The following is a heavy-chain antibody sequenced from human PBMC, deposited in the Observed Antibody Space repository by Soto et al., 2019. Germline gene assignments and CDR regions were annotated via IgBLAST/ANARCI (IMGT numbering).Heavy chain of an antibody. V-gene: IGHV4-31*03. CDR2: IYYSGST. Sequence: QVQLQESGPGLVKPSQTLSLTCTVSGGSISSGGYYWSWIRQHPGKGLEWIGYIYYSGSTYYNPSLRSRLTRSVDTSKNQFSLKLSSVTASDTAVYYCARDVGSGGSGNWFDPWGQGTLVTVSS. D-gene: IGHD3-10*01. J-gene: IGHJ5*02. CDR3: ARDVGSGGSGNWFDP. CDR1: GGSISSGGYY.